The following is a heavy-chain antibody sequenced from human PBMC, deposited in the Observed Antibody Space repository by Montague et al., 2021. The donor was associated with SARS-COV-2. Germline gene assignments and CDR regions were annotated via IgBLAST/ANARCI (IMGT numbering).Heavy chain of an antibody. CDR1: GRSIRSSSHF. Sequence: SESLSLTCTLSGRSIRSSSHFWGWFRQPPGQRLEWIGTISYSGSTYYSPSLKSRVIISADTSKNQFSLNLRSVTAADTAVYFCGLGRGFAVGNHYYYSYGLDVWGQGTTVTVSS. V-gene: IGHV4-39*07. CDR2: ISYSGST. CDR3: GLGRGFAVGNHYYYSYGLDV. J-gene: IGHJ6*02. D-gene: IGHD3-10*01.